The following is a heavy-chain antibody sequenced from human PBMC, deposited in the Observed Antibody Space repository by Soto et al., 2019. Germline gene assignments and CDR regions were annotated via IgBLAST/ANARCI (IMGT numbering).Heavy chain of an antibody. V-gene: IGHV4-59*03. Sequence: SETLSLTCSVSGGSISSYYWSGIRQPPGKGLEWIGYIYYGGNTNYNPSLKSRVTISEDTSKNQFSLRLRSVTTADTAVYYCAGHGDFWSGYYTGIRAFDIWGQGTMVTVSS. D-gene: IGHD3-3*01. J-gene: IGHJ3*02. CDR1: GGSISSYY. CDR3: AGHGDFWSGYYTGIRAFDI. CDR2: IYYGGNT.